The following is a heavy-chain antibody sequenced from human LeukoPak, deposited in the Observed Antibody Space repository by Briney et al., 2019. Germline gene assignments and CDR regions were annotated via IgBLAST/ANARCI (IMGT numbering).Heavy chain of an antibody. CDR1: GGSISSYY. CDR3: ARDRGFGELLHY. Sequence: SETLSLTCTVPGGSISSYYWSWIRQPPGKGLEWIGYIYYRGSTNYNPSLKSRVTISVDTSKNQFSLKLSSVTAADTAVYYCARDRGFGELLHYWGQGTLVTVSS. V-gene: IGHV4-59*12. D-gene: IGHD3-10*01. J-gene: IGHJ4*02. CDR2: IYYRGST.